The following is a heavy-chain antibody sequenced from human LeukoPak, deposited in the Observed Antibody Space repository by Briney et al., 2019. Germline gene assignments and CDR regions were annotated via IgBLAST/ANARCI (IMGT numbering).Heavy chain of an antibody. Sequence: SETLSLTCAVSGGSISSGGYSWSWIRQPPGKGLEWIGYIYHSGSTYYNPSLKSRVTISVDRSKNQFSLKLSSVTAADTAVYYCARVGGFYDYWGQGTLVTVSS. CDR2: IYHSGST. V-gene: IGHV4-30-2*01. J-gene: IGHJ4*02. CDR1: GGSISSGGYS. CDR3: ARVGGFYDY. D-gene: IGHD3-3*01.